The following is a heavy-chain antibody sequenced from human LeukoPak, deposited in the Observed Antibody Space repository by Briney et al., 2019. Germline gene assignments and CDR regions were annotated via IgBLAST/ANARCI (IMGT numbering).Heavy chain of an antibody. CDR1: GFTFDDYG. CDR2: INWNGGST. Sequence: GGSLRLSCAASGFTFDDYGTSWVRQAPGKGLEWVSGINWNGGSTGYADSVKGRFTISRDNAKNSLYLQMNGLRAEDTALYYCARAGNGAVAGDFDYWGQGTLVTVSS. J-gene: IGHJ4*02. V-gene: IGHV3-20*04. D-gene: IGHD6-19*01. CDR3: ARAGNGAVAGDFDY.